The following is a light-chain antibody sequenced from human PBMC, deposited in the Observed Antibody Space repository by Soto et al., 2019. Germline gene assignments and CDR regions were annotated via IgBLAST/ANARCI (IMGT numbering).Light chain of an antibody. Sequence: DIQMTQSPSSLSASVGDRVTITCRARQSIGDYLHWYQQKPGKAPNLLISAASNLQNGVPSRFSGSGSGTDFTLTISSLQPEDCATYFCQQSYTNPRTFGQGTKLEIK. CDR3: QQSYTNPRT. J-gene: IGKJ2*01. CDR2: AAS. CDR1: QSIGDY. V-gene: IGKV1-39*01.